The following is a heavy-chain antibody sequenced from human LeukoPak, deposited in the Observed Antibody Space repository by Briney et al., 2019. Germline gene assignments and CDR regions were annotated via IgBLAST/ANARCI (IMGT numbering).Heavy chain of an antibody. V-gene: IGHV3-11*01. CDR3: ARVAHSNNWYTWYYFDY. CDR1: GFTFSDYY. Sequence: GGSLRLSCAASGFTFSDYYMTWIRLAPGKGLEWVSYISFSGSTIYADSVKGRFTISRDNAKNSLYLQMNSLRAEDTAVYYCARVAHSNNWYTWYYFDYWGQGTLVTVSP. CDR2: ISFSGSTI. D-gene: IGHD1-1*01. J-gene: IGHJ4*02.